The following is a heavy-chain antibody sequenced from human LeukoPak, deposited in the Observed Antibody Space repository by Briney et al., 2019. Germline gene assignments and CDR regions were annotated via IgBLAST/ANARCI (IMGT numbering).Heavy chain of an antibody. J-gene: IGHJ5*02. CDR2: INPNSGGT. V-gene: IGHV1-2*02. CDR3: ARDLDGDYESGWFDP. Sequence: ASVKVSCTASGYTFTGYYMHWVRQAPGQGLEWMGWINPNSGGTNYAQKLQGRVTMTRDTSISTAYMELSRLRSDDTAVYYCARDLDGDYESGWFDPWGQGTLVTVSS. CDR1: GYTFTGYY. D-gene: IGHD4-17*01.